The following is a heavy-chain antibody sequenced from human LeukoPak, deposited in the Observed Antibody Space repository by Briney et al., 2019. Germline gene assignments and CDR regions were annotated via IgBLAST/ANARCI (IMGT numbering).Heavy chain of an antibody. J-gene: IGHJ4*02. CDR2: IYYSGST. D-gene: IGHD3-22*01. CDR1: GGSISSYY. V-gene: IGHV4-59*08. Sequence: SETLSLTCTVSGGSISSYYWGWIRQPPGKGLEWIGYIYYSGSTNYNPSLKSRDTISVDTSKNQFSLKLSSVTAADTAVYYCARQGRYYYDSSGYYLDYWGQGTLVTVSS. CDR3: ARQGRYYYDSSGYYLDY.